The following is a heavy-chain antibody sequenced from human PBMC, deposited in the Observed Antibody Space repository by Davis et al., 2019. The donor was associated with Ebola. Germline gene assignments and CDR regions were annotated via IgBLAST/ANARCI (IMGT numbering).Heavy chain of an antibody. J-gene: IGHJ4*02. CDR3: ARHAAYCDPATCFSFDD. CDR1: GVSISDGRFH. D-gene: IGHD2-21*01. Sequence: MPSETLSLTCTVSGVSISDGRFHWGWVRQSPGKGLEWIGSFRHGGRTYCNSSLESRLTVSADTSSNQLSLKLSSVTAADTALYFCARHAAYCDPATCFSFDDWGQGTLVTVSS. CDR2: FRHGGRT. V-gene: IGHV4-39*01.